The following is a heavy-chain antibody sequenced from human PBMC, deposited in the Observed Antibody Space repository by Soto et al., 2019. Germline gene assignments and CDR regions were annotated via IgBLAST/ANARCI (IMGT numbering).Heavy chain of an antibody. V-gene: IGHV4-4*02. CDR3: SRARYYDDITGYCLFDY. CDR1: GGSISSSNW. D-gene: IGHD3-22*01. Sequence: SETLSLTCAVSGGSISSSNWWSWVRQPPGKGLEWIGEIYHSGSTNYNPSLKSRVTISVDKSKNQFSLKLSSVTAADTAVYYCSRARYYDDITGYCLFDYWGQGTMVTVS. J-gene: IGHJ4*02. CDR2: IYHSGST.